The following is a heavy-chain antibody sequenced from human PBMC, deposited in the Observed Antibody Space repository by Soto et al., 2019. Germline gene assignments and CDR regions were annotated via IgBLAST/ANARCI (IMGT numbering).Heavy chain of an antibody. V-gene: IGHV3-23*01. J-gene: IGHJ4*02. D-gene: IGHD6-19*01. CDR1: GFTFSSYA. CDR2: ISGSGGRT. Sequence: EVQLLESGGGLVQPGGSLRLSCAASGFTFSSYAMSWVRQAPGKGLEWVSGISGSGGRTYYADSVKGRFAISRDNSKDTLYLQMGSLRAEDTAIYYCARDRGTYSGGWSPGFWGQGTLVTVSS. CDR3: ARDRGTYSGGWSPGF.